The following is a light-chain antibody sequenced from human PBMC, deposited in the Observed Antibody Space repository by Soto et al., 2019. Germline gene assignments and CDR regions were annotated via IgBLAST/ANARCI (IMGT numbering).Light chain of an antibody. J-gene: IGKJ5*01. Sequence: EIVLTQSPATLSLSPGETATLSCRASQSVSSYLAWYQQKPGQTPRLLIYDASNRATGIPARFSGSGSGTDFTLTISRLEPEDFAVYYCQQRSTWSFGQGHDWTLN. CDR3: QQRSTWS. CDR2: DAS. CDR1: QSVSSY. V-gene: IGKV3-11*01.